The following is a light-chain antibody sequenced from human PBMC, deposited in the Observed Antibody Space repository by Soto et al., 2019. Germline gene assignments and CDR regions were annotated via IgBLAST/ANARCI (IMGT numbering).Light chain of an antibody. V-gene: IGKV4-1*01. Sequence: DIVMTQSPDSLAVSLGERATINCKSSQSVLYSSNNKNYLAWYQQKPGQPPKLLIYWASTRESGVPDRFSGSGSGTDFNLTISSLQAEDVAVYYCQQYYSSNTFGGGTKVEIK. CDR2: WAS. CDR1: QSVLYSSNNKNY. CDR3: QQYYSSNT. J-gene: IGKJ4*01.